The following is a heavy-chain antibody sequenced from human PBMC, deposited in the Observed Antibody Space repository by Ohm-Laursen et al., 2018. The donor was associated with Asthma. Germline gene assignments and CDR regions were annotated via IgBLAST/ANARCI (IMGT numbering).Heavy chain of an antibody. Sequence: GASVKVSCKASGYTFTGYYMHWVRQAPGQGLEWMGRINPNSGGTNYAQKFQGRVTVNSDTSTSTVYMELSSLRSEDTAVYYCARATFSTYCGGDCYYFDYWGQGTLVTVSS. CDR2: INPNSGGT. D-gene: IGHD2-21*02. V-gene: IGHV1-2*06. J-gene: IGHJ4*02. CDR3: ARATFSTYCGGDCYYFDY. CDR1: GYTFTGYY.